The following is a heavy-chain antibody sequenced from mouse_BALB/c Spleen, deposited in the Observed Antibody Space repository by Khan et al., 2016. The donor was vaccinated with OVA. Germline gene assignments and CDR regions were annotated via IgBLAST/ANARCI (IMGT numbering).Heavy chain of an antibody. V-gene: IGHV3-2*02. CDR1: GYSITSDYA. Sequence: DVKLVESGPGLVKPSQSLSLTCTVTGYSITSDYAWNWIRQFPGNKLEWMGFISYSGNTKYNPSLKSRISITRDTSRNQFFLQLNSVTIEDTATYYCARIYGGDFDYWGQGTSLTVSS. CDR2: ISYSGNT. CDR3: ARIYGGDFDY. J-gene: IGHJ2*02. D-gene: IGHD1-1*01.